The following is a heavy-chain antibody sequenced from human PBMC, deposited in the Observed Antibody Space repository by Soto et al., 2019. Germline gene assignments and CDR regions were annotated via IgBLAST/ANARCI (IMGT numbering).Heavy chain of an antibody. D-gene: IGHD1-26*01. V-gene: IGHV3-53*01. CDR2: LYTGTDT. Sequence: GESLEISCAASGFTVSSTYLTWVRQAPGKGLEWVAILYTGTDTVYADSVKGRFTISRDSSKNTFYLQMNSLRAEDTAMYFCVRSRYTGTYSGRFVDYWGQGSLVTVSS. CDR3: VRSRYTGTYSGRFVDY. CDR1: GFTVSSTY. J-gene: IGHJ4*02.